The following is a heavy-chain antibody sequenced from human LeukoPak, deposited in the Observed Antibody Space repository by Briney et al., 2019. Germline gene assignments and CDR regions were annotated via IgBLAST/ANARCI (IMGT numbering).Heavy chain of an antibody. D-gene: IGHD6-13*01. CDR2: IIPIFGTA. Sequence: SVKVSCKASGGTFSSYAISWVRQAPGQGLEWMGGIIPIFGTANYAQKFQGRVTITADESTSTAYMELSSQRSEDTAVYYCARDGRGQQLVSPNYYYYYGMDVWGQGTTVTVSS. V-gene: IGHV1-69*01. CDR3: ARDGRGQQLVSPNYYYYYGMDV. J-gene: IGHJ6*02. CDR1: GGTFSSYA.